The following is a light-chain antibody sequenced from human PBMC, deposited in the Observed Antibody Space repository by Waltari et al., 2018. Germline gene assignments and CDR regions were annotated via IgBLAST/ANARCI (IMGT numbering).Light chain of an antibody. CDR2: EVS. CDR3: SSYTSSSTWV. V-gene: IGLV2-14*01. CDR1: SSDVGVYNY. J-gene: IGLJ3*02. Sequence: QSALTQPASVSGSPGQSISISCTGTSSDVGVYNYGSWYQQHPGKAPKLMIYEVSNRPSGVSNRFSGSKSDNTASLTISGLQAEDEADYYCSSYTSSSTWVFGGGTKLTVL.